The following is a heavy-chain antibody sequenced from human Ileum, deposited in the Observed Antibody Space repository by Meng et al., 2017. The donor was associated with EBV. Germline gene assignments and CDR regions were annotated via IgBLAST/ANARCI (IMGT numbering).Heavy chain of an antibody. CDR3: VRDVNWQLYDY. V-gene: IGHV3-74*03. J-gene: IGHJ4*02. CDR2: ISNDGSFP. CDR1: GFDFSSYV. Sequence: VQQVGAGGGLIQPGGFLGRSFPTFGFDFSSYVMHWVRQGPGKGPVWVSRISNDGSFPTYADSEKGRFTISRDNAHNTLYLQMNSLRAEDTAVYYCVRDVNWQLYDYWRQGALVIVSS. D-gene: IGHD2-8*01.